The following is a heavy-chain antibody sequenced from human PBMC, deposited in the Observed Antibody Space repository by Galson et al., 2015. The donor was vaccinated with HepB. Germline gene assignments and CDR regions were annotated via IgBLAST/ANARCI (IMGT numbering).Heavy chain of an antibody. D-gene: IGHD6-6*01. Sequence: SVKVSCKASGYTFISYAISWVRQAPGQGLEWMGWISAYNGNTKYAQKFQGRITMTTDSPTSTAYMELRSLRSDDTAVYYCARDRIAARPGWFDPWGQGTLVTVSS. V-gene: IGHV1-18*04. J-gene: IGHJ5*02. CDR3: ARDRIAARPGWFDP. CDR2: ISAYNGNT. CDR1: GYTFISYA.